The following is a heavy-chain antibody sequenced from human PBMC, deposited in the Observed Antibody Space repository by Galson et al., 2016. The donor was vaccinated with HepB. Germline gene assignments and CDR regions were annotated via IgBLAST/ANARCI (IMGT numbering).Heavy chain of an antibody. J-gene: IGHJ1*01. Sequence: SLRLSCAASGFTFSSYAMSWVRQAPGQGLGWVSAISGSGERTNYADSVKGRFSISRDNSKSTVYLQLNSLRAEDTAVYWCAKLSILWFGELSHFQYWGQGTLVTVSS. CDR1: GFTFSSYA. D-gene: IGHD3-10*01. CDR3: AKLSILWFGELSHFQY. CDR2: ISGSGERT. V-gene: IGHV3-23*01.